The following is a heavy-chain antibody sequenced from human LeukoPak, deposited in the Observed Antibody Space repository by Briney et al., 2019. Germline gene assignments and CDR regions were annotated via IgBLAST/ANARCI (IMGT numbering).Heavy chain of an antibody. CDR1: GYTFTGYY. Sequence: SVKVSCKASGYTFTGYYMHWVRQAPGQGLDWMGLINPNSGGTNYAQTFQGRVSKTRDTSISTAYMELSRLRSDDTAVYYCARDRGSYFSDAFDIWGRGAMVTVSS. CDR3: ARDRGSYFSDAFDI. V-gene: IGHV1-2*02. CDR2: INPNSGGT. J-gene: IGHJ3*02. D-gene: IGHD1-26*01.